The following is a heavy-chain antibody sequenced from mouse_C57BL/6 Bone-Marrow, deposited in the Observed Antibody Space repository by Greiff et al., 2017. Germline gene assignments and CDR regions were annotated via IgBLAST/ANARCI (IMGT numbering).Heavy chain of an antibody. Sequence: VQLQQSGAELVKPGASVKMSCKASGYTFTSYWITWVKQRPGQGLEWIGDIYPGSGSTNYNEKFKGKATFTADTSSNTAYMQLSSLTTEDSAIYYCARDYFDYWGQGTTLTVSS. CDR2: IYPGSGST. J-gene: IGHJ2*01. CDR1: GYTFTSYW. V-gene: IGHV1-55*01. CDR3: ARDYFDY.